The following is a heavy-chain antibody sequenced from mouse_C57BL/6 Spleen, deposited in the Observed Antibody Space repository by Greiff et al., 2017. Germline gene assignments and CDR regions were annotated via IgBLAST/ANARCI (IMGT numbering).Heavy chain of an antibody. V-gene: IGHV1-82*01. J-gene: IGHJ2*01. CDR1: GYAFSSSW. Sequence: QVQLQQSGPELVKPGASVKISCKASGYAFSSSWMNWVKQRPGKGLEWIGRIYPGDGDTNYNGKFKGKATLTADKSSSTAYMQLSSLTSEDSAVYFCARNYDYDGVFDYWGQGTTLTVSS. CDR2: IYPGDGDT. CDR3: ARNYDYDGVFDY. D-gene: IGHD2-4*01.